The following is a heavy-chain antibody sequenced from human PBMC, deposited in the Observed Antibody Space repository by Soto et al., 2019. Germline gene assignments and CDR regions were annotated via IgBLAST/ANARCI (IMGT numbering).Heavy chain of an antibody. V-gene: IGHV3-9*01. J-gene: IGHJ4*02. CDR1: GFTFDDYA. Sequence: EVQLVESGGGLVQPGGSLRLSCAASGFTFDDYAIHWVRQAPGKGLEWVSGISWNGAATGYADSVKGRVTISRDNAKNTLYLQMNSLGSDDTAIYYCANLPLYGSGFDCWGLGTLVTVSS. CDR3: ANLPLYGSGFDC. D-gene: IGHD3-10*01. CDR2: ISWNGAAT.